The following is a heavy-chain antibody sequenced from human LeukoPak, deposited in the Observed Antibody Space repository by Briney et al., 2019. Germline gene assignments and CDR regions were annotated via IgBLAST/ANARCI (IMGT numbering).Heavy chain of an antibody. Sequence: ASVKVSCKASGYTFTGYYMHWVRQAPGQGLEWMGRINPNSGGTNYAQKFQGRVTMTRDTSISTAYMELSSLRSEDTAVYYCARGVRYCTNGVCYHFDYWGLGTLVTVSS. V-gene: IGHV1-2*06. CDR1: GYTFTGYY. CDR3: ARGVRYCTNGVCYHFDY. D-gene: IGHD2-8*01. J-gene: IGHJ4*02. CDR2: INPNSGGT.